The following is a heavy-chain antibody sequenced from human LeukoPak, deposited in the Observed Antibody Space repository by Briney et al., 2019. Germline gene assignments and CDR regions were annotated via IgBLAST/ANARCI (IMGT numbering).Heavy chain of an antibody. CDR1: EFTFISYA. CDR2: ISYDGSNK. CDR3: ARGDYYDSSGYSDASLFDY. Sequence: GRSLRLSCAASEFTFISYAVHWVRQAPGKGLEWVALISYDGSNKYYADSVKGRFTISRDNSKNTVYLQMKSLRTDDTAVYYCARGDYYDSSGYSDASLFDYWGQGTLVTVSS. V-gene: IGHV3-30*04. D-gene: IGHD3-22*01. J-gene: IGHJ4*02.